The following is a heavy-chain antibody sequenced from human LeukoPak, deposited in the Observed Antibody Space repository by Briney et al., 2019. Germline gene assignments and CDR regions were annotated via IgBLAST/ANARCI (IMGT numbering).Heavy chain of an antibody. D-gene: IGHD6-13*01. CDR2: IYPGDSDT. V-gene: IGHV5-51*01. J-gene: IGHJ4*02. Sequence: GESLKISCKGSGYSFTSYWIGWVRQMPGKGLEWMGIIYPGDSDTRYSPSFQGQVTISADKSISTAYLQWSSLKASDTAMYYCASSGIAAAPRGAFDYWGQGTLVTVSS. CDR1: GYSFTSYW. CDR3: ASSGIAAAPRGAFDY.